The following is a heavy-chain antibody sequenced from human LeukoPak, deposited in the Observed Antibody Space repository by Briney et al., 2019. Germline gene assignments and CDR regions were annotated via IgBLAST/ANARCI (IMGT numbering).Heavy chain of an antibody. CDR1: GGSISGYY. J-gene: IGHJ4*02. CDR3: ARDVVAAAGTWDY. CDR2: IYYSGST. V-gene: IGHV4-59*01. Sequence: PSETLSLTCTVSGGSISGYYWSWIRQPPGKGLEWIGYIYYSGSTNYNPSLKSRVTISVDTSKNQFSLKLSSVTAADTAVYYCARDVVAAAGTWDYWGQGTLVTVSS. D-gene: IGHD6-13*01.